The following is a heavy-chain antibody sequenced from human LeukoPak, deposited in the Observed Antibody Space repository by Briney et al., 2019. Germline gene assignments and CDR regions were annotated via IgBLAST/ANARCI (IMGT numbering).Heavy chain of an antibody. CDR1: GYSFTSYW. J-gene: IGHJ5*02. D-gene: IGHD3-16*01. V-gene: IGHV5-10-1*01. CDR2: IDPSDSYT. CDR3: ARREGEGFDP. Sequence: GGSLKISCQGSGYSFTSYWISWVRQMPGKGLEWMGRIDPSDSYTNYSPSFQGHVTISADKSISTAYLQWSSLKASDTAMYYCARREGEGFDPWGQGTLVTVSS.